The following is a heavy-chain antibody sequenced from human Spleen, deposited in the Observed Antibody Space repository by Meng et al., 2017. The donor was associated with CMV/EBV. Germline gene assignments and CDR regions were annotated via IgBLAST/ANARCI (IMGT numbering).Heavy chain of an antibody. CDR2: ISSGSSAI. CDR3: ARGSRAFDL. J-gene: IGHJ3*01. CDR1: GFTFSDYY. Sequence: GESLKISCAASGFTFSDYYMSWIRQAPGKGLEWVSYISSGSSAIYYADSVKGRFTISRDSAKNSLYLQMNSLSAEDTAVYFCARGSRAFDLWGQGTMVTVSS. V-gene: IGHV3-11*04.